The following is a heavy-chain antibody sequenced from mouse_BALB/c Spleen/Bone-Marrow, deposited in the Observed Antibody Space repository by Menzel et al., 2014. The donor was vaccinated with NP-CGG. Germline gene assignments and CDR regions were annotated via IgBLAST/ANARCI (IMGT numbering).Heavy chain of an antibody. CDR2: INPSTGYA. J-gene: IGHJ2*01. CDR3: ARDY. V-gene: IGHV1-7*01. Sequence: VQVVESGPELAKPGASVKMSCKASGYTFTDTWIHWIKQRPGQGLEWIGYINPSTGYAEYNQNFKDKATLTVDKSSSTAYMQLSSLTSEDSAVYYCARDYWGQGTTLTGSS. CDR1: GYTFTDTW.